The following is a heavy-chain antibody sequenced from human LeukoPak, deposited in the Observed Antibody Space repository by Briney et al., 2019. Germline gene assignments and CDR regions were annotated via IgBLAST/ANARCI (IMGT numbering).Heavy chain of an antibody. CDR3: ARDSGSYRGPDAFDI. J-gene: IGHJ3*02. CDR2: ISGYKGNT. CDR1: GGTFSSYA. V-gene: IGHV1-18*01. Sequence: ASVKVSCKASGGTFSSYAISWVRQAPGQGLEWMGWISGYKGNTKNAQKLQGRVTMATDTSTSTAYMELRSLRSDDTAVYYCARDSGSYRGPDAFDIWGQGTMVTVSS. D-gene: IGHD1-26*01.